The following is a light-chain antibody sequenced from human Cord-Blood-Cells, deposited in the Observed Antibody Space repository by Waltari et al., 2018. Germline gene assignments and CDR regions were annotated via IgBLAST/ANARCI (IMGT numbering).Light chain of an antibody. J-gene: IGLJ3*02. CDR1: SSDVGGYNY. CDR3: CSYAGSYTPMV. Sequence: QPALTQPRSVSGSPGQSVTISCTGTSSDVGGYNYVSWYQQHPGKAPKLMIYDVSKRPSGVPDRFSGAKSGNTASLPISGLQAEDEADYYCCSYAGSYTPMVFGGGTKLTVL. CDR2: DVS. V-gene: IGLV2-11*01.